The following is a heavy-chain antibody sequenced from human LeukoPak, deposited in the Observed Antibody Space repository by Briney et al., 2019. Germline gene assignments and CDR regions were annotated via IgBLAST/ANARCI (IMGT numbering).Heavy chain of an antibody. CDR3: AKGRQQLVSAHFDY. Sequence: GGSLRLSCAASGFTFSGYAMNWVRQAPGKGLEWLSHISSTGGTIYYADSVKGRFTVSRDNSKNTLYLQMNSLRAEDTAVYYCAKGRQQLVSAHFDYWGQGTLVTVSS. CDR2: ISSTGGTI. D-gene: IGHD6-13*01. CDR1: GFTFSGYA. V-gene: IGHV3-48*03. J-gene: IGHJ4*02.